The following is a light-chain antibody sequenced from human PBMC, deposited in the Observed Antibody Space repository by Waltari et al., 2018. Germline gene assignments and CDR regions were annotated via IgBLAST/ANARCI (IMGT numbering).Light chain of an antibody. CDR3: LQYNGEPRT. J-gene: IGKJ1*01. V-gene: IGKV1-5*03. CDR1: QNINTW. Sequence: DIQMTQSPSTLSASVGDRVTITCRASQNINTWLAWHQQKPGKAPKLLIYKASSLESGVPSRFSGSGSGREFTLTISSLQPDDFATYYCLQYNGEPRTFGQGTKMEVK. CDR2: KAS.